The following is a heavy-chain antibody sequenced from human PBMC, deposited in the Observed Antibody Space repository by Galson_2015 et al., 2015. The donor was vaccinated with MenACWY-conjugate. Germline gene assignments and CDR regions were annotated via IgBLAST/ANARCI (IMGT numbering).Heavy chain of an antibody. Sequence: SLSLTCSVSVASLSSGGYSWSWLRQHPGKGLEWIGHLHHSGRKYCNPPLPRRLSRSVDTSHTHLSLKLASVPAADTAGYYCARDGYCGGDCFSTDRADDYYMDVLGRGTTVTVYS. J-gene: IGHJ6*03. D-gene: IGHD2-21*01. V-gene: IGHV4-31*03. CDR2: LHHSGRK. CDR3: ARDGYCGGDCFSTDRADDYYMDV. CDR1: VASLSSGGYS.